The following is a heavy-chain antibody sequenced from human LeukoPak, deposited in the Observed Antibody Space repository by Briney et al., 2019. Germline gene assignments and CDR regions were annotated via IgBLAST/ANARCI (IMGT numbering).Heavy chain of an antibody. D-gene: IGHD3-10*01. V-gene: IGHV3-21*01. CDR3: ARGRGVRGVIFY. Sequence: AGGSLRLSCAASGFTFSSYSMNWVRQAPGKGLESVSSISSSSSYVYYADSVKGRFTISRDNAKNSLYLQMNSLRAEDTAVYYCARGRGVRGVIFYWGQGTLVTVSS. J-gene: IGHJ4*02. CDR2: ISSSSSYV. CDR1: GFTFSSYS.